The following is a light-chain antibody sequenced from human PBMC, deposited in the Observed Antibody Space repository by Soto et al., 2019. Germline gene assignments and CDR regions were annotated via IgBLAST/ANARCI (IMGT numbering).Light chain of an antibody. CDR2: DVS. Sequence: QSALTQPASVSGSPGQSITISCTGTSSDVGGYNYVSWYQQHPGKAPKLMIYDVSNRPSGVSNRFSGSKSGNTASLTISGLQDADEADYYCSSYTSSSTSLVFGGGTKLTVL. V-gene: IGLV2-14*01. CDR1: SSDVGGYNY. CDR3: SSYTSSSTSLV. J-gene: IGLJ2*01.